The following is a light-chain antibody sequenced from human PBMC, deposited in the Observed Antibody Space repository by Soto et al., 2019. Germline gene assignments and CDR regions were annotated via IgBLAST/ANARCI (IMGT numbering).Light chain of an antibody. V-gene: IGKV3-20*01. CDR1: QTISSNF. CDR3: QQCCSSPWP. Sequence: IVLTQSPGTLSLSPGEGATLACRASQTISSNFLAWYQQKPGQPPRLLIYGVFISATGIPDRSSGSGSGNSFTLKILRLEPEGLAVYYCQQCCSSPWPFPPATPVDIK. J-gene: IGKJ1*01. CDR2: GVF.